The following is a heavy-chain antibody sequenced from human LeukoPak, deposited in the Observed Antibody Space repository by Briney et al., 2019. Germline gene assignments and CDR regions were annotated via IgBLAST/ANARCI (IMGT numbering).Heavy chain of an antibody. Sequence: ASVKVSCKASGGTFSSYAINWVRQATGQGLEWMGWMNPNSGNTGYAQKFQGRVTMTRNTSISTAYMELSSLRSEDTAVYYCVRRPSYCSGGSCYRPADYWGQGTLVTVST. CDR3: VRRPSYCSGGSCYRPADY. J-gene: IGHJ4*02. D-gene: IGHD2-15*01. V-gene: IGHV1-8*02. CDR1: GGTFSSYA. CDR2: MNPNSGNT.